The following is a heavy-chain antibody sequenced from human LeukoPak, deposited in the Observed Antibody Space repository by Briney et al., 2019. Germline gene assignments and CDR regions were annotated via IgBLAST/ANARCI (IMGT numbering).Heavy chain of an antibody. CDR1: GFTFRNYW. Sequence: PGGSLRLSCAASGFTFRNYWMHWVRQVPGKGLVWVSRINDDGTFTTYADSVKGRFTISRDNAKNTLYLQMNSLRAEDTAVYYCAKDSALAGAAPYYFDYWGQGTLVTVSS. V-gene: IGHV3-74*01. CDR2: INDDGTFT. D-gene: IGHD6-19*01. J-gene: IGHJ4*02. CDR3: AKDSALAGAAPYYFDY.